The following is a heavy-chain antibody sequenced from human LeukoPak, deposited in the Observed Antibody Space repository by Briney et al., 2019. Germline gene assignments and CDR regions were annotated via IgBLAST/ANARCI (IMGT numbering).Heavy chain of an antibody. V-gene: IGHV3-64*01. CDR3: ASIYYNSGGHYYDH. CDR1: GFTFSRSA. CDR2: ISSDGGST. J-gene: IGHJ4*02. Sequence: GGSLRLSCAASGFTFSRSAMHWVRQAPGKGLEYVSAISSDGGSTYYANSVKGGFTISRDNSKNTLYLQMGSLRADDMAVYYCASIYYNSGGHYYDHWGQGTLVTVSS. D-gene: IGHD3-22*01.